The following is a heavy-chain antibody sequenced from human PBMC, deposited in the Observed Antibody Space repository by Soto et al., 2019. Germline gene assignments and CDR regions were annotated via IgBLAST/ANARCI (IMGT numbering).Heavy chain of an antibody. CDR2: IIPIFGTA. V-gene: IGHV1-69*12. CDR1: GGTFSSYA. Sequence: QVQLVQSGAEVKKPGSSVKVACKASGGTFSSYAISWVRQAPGQGLEWMGGIIPIFGTANYAQKFQGRVTTTADESTSTGYMELSSLRSEDTAVYYCASTVSRYYYYGMDVWGQGTTVTVSS. D-gene: IGHD4-4*01. CDR3: ASTVSRYYYYGMDV. J-gene: IGHJ6*02.